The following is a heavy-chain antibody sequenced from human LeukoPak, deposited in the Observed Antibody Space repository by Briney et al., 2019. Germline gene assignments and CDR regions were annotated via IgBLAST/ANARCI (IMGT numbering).Heavy chain of an antibody. CDR1: GFTFSSYA. CDR2: ISGSGGST. CDR3: AKESMVRGVIIMYYFDY. Sequence: PGGSLRHSCAASGFTFSSYAMSWVRQAPGKGLEWVSAISGSGGSTYYADSVKGRFTISRDNSKNTLYLQMNSLRAEDTAVYYCAKESMVRGVIIMYYFDYWGQGTLVTVSS. J-gene: IGHJ4*02. V-gene: IGHV3-23*01. D-gene: IGHD3-10*01.